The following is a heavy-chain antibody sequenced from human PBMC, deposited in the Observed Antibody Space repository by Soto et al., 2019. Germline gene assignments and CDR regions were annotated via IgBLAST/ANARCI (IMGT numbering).Heavy chain of an antibody. D-gene: IGHD4-4*01. CDR1: GGSISSGVYY. CDR3: ARERMTTVTMYYFDY. J-gene: IGHJ4*02. Sequence: QVQLQESGPGLVKPSQTLSLTCTVSGGSISSGVYYWSWIRQHPVKGLELIGYIYYSGSTYYNPSLKSRVTISVDTSNNQFSLKLSSVTSADTDVYYCARERMTTVTMYYFDYWGQGTQVTVSS. V-gene: IGHV4-31*03. CDR2: IYYSGST.